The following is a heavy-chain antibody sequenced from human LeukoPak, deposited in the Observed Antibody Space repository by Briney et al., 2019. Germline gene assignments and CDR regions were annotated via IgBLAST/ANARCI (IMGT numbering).Heavy chain of an antibody. CDR2: SNPNSGGT. Sequence: ASVKVSCKASVYTFTDYYIHWVRQAPGQGLELMGWSNPNSGGTSYAQKFQDRVTLTRDTSIRTAYMELSRLTSDDTAVYYCARHPNLDYWGQGTLVFVSS. V-gene: IGHV1-2*02. CDR3: ARHPNLDY. J-gene: IGHJ4*02. CDR1: VYTFTDYY.